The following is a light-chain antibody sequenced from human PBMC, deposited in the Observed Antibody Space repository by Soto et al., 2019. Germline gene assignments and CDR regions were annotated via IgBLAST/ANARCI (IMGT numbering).Light chain of an antibody. Sequence: EIVLTQSPATLSLSPGERATLSCRASQSVSSYLAWYQQKPGQAPMLLIYDASNRATGIPARFSGSGSGTDCPLTISSLEPEDFAVYYCQQRSNWPPRFTFGPGTKVDIK. CDR2: DAS. V-gene: IGKV3-11*01. J-gene: IGKJ3*01. CDR1: QSVSSY. CDR3: QQRSNWPPRFT.